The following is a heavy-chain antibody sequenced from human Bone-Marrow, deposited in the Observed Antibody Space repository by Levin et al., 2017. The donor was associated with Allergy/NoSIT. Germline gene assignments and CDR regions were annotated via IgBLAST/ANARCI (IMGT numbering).Heavy chain of an antibody. Sequence: ASVKVSCKASGYTFTGYYMHWVRQAPGQGLEWMGWINPNSGGTNYAQKFQGRVTMTRDTSISTAYMELSRLRSDDTAVYYCARDIGEGYSGYDFDYWGQGTLVTVSS. D-gene: IGHD5-12*01. J-gene: IGHJ4*02. V-gene: IGHV1-2*02. CDR2: INPNSGGT. CDR1: GYTFTGYY. CDR3: ARDIGEGYSGYDFDY.